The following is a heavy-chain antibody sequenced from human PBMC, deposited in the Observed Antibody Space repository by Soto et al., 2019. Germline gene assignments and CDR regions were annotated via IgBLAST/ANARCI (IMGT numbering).Heavy chain of an antibody. CDR2: IYYSGST. J-gene: IGHJ5*02. CDR3: ATQEVGGSYVYTFDP. CDR1: GGSISSGCYY. Sequence: SETLSLTCTVSGGSISSGCYYWSWIRQHPGKGLEWIGYIYYSGSTYYNPSLKSRVTISVDTPKNQFSLKLSSVTAADTAVYYCATQEVGGSYVYTFDPWGQGTLVTVSS. D-gene: IGHD1-26*01. V-gene: IGHV4-31*03.